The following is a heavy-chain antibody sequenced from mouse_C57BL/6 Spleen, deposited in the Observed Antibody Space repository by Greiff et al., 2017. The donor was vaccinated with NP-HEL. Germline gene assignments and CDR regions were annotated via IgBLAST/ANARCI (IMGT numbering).Heavy chain of an antibody. CDR2: INPSSGYT. CDR1: GYTFTSYW. V-gene: IGHV1-7*01. Sequence: QVHVKQSGAELAKPGASVKLSCKASGYTFTSYWMHWVKQRPGQGLEWIGYINPSSGYTKYNQKFKDKATLTADKSSSTAYMQLSSLTYEDSAVYYCARRTIVNYFDYWGQGTTLTVSS. J-gene: IGHJ2*01. CDR3: ARRTIVNYFDY. D-gene: IGHD2-5*01.